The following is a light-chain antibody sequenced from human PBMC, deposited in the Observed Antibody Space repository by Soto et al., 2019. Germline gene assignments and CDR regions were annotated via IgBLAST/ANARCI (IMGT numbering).Light chain of an antibody. V-gene: IGLV2-14*03. J-gene: IGLJ1*01. CDR3: SSYTSSDTYA. CDR2: DVS. CDR1: SSDVGNYNY. Sequence: QSVLTQPASVSGSPGQSITISCTGTSSDVGNYNYVSWHQHHPGKAPKLMINDVSNRPSGVSSRFSGSKSANTASLTISGLQAEDEAYYYCSSYTSSDTYAFGTGTKVTVL.